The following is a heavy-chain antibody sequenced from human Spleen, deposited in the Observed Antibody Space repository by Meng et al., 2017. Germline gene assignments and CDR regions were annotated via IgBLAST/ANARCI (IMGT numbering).Heavy chain of an antibody. CDR1: GGSISSSSYY. V-gene: IGHV4-39*07. CDR2: IYYSGST. Sequence: GSLRLSCTVSGGSISSSSYYWGWIRQPPGKGLEWIGSIYYSGSTYYNPSLKSRVTISVDTSKNQFSLKLSSVTAADTAVYYCASYRLAAAGNDYFDYWGQGTLVTVSS. D-gene: IGHD6-13*01. CDR3: ASYRLAAAGNDYFDY. J-gene: IGHJ4*02.